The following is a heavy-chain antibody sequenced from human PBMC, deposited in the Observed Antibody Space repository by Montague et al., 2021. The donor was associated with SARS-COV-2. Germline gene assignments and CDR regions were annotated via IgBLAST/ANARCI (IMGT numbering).Heavy chain of an antibody. D-gene: IGHD2-21*01. CDR1: GESISGHF. CDR3: ARGFRDVVRTTRFHKKLYSCGFDV. J-gene: IGHJ6*02. CDR2: INLTGGT. V-gene: IGHV4-34*01. Sequence: SETLSLTCAVSGESISGHFWSWIRQPPGKGLEWLGEINLTGGTNSAPSLESRLSISMDTSKRQVSLRLTSVTAADTALYFCARGFRDVVRTTRFHKKLYSCGFDVWGRGTMVIVSS.